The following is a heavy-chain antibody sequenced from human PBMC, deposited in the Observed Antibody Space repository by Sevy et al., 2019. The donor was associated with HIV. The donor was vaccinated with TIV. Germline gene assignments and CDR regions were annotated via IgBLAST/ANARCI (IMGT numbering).Heavy chain of an antibody. J-gene: IGHJ5*02. Sequence: ASVKVSCKASGYAFSSYGISWVRQAPGQWLEWMGWIGAYNGNIKYVQSLQDRVTMTIDTSTSTAYMELRSLRSDDTAVYYCARCLGGLRPWEYNWFDPWGQGTLVTVSS. D-gene: IGHD1-26*01. CDR3: ARCLGGLRPWEYNWFDP. CDR1: GYAFSSYG. V-gene: IGHV1-18*01. CDR2: IGAYNGNI.